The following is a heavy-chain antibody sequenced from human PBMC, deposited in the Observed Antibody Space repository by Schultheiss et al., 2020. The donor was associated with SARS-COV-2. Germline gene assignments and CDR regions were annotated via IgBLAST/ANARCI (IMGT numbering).Heavy chain of an antibody. D-gene: IGHD3-3*01. Sequence: ASVKVSCKASGYTFTDYSFSWVRQAPGQGLEWMGWISAYNGHTNYAQNFQGRVTMTTDKSTSTAYMELSSLRSEDTAVYYCARGGETGITIFGVVKRGYYYYGMDVWGQGTTVTVSS. CDR3: ARGGETGITIFGVVKRGYYYYGMDV. CDR2: ISAYNGHT. J-gene: IGHJ6*02. CDR1: GYTFTDYS. V-gene: IGHV1-18*01.